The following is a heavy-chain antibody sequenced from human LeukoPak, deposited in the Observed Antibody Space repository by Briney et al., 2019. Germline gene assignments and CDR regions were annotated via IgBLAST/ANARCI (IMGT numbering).Heavy chain of an antibody. D-gene: IGHD3-16*02. CDR2: INHSGST. Sequence: PSETLSLTCVVYGGSFSGYYWSWIRQPPGKGLEWIGEINHSGSTNYNPSLKSRVTISVDTSKNQFSLKLNSVTPEDTAVYYCARNVRLGSGELSFAPFKNWFDPWGQGTLVTVSS. CDR1: GGSFSGYY. V-gene: IGHV4-34*01. CDR3: ARNVRLGSGELSFAPFKNWFDP. J-gene: IGHJ5*02.